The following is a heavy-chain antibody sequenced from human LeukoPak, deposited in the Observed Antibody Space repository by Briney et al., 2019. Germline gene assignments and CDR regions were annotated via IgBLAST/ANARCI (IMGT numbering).Heavy chain of an antibody. D-gene: IGHD5-18*01. V-gene: IGHV1-8*02. Sequence: ASVKVSCKASGYTFTSYDINWVRQATGQGLEWMGWMNPNSGNTGYAQKFQGRVTMTEDTSTDTAYMELSSLRSEDTAVYYCATVDTAMVAHDAFDIWGQGTMVTVSS. CDR3: ATVDTAMVAHDAFDI. CDR2: MNPNSGNT. J-gene: IGHJ3*02. CDR1: GYTFTSYD.